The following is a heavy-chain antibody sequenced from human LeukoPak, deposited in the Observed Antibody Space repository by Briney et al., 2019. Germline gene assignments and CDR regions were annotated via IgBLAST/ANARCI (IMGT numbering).Heavy chain of an antibody. V-gene: IGHV1-69*05. Sequence: SVKVSCKASGGTFSSYAISWVRQAPGQGLEWMGGIIPIFGTANYAQKFQGRVTITTDESTSTAYMELSRLRSDDTAVYYCSSHSGYDSDFDYWGQGTLVTVSS. CDR3: SSHSGYDSDFDY. J-gene: IGHJ4*02. CDR2: IIPIFGTA. CDR1: GGTFSSYA. D-gene: IGHD5-12*01.